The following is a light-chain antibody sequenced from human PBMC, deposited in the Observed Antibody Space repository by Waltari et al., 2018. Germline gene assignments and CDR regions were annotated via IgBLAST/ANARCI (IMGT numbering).Light chain of an antibody. V-gene: IGKV3-11*01. Sequence: EIVLTQSPATLSLSPGERATPSCRASQSIDNYLPWYQQKPGQVPSLLIYDASNRATGIPARLIGSRSWADFTLIISSLEPEDVAVYYCHQRSNWPLTFGGGTKVEIK. CDR3: HQRSNWPLT. J-gene: IGKJ4*01. CDR1: QSIDNY. CDR2: DAS.